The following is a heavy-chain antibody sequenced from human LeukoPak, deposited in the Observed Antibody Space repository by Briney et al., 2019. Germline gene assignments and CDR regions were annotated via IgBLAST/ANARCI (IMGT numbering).Heavy chain of an antibody. Sequence: ASVKVSCKASGYTFTSYGISWARQAPGQGLEWMGWISAYNGNTNYAQKLQGRVTMTTDTSTSTAYMELRSLRSDDTAVYYCARIGYCSGGSCYLFDPWGQGTLVTVSS. D-gene: IGHD2-15*01. CDR3: ARIGYCSGGSCYLFDP. CDR1: GYTFTSYG. J-gene: IGHJ5*02. V-gene: IGHV1-18*01. CDR2: ISAYNGNT.